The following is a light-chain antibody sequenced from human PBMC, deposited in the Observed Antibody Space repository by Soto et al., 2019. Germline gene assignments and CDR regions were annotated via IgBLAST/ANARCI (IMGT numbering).Light chain of an antibody. V-gene: IGKV3-11*01. CDR1: QSVSRY. CDR3: QQSYSTPRT. J-gene: IGKJ1*01. CDR2: DAS. Sequence: EIVLTQSPATLSLSPGERATLSCRASQSVSRYLAWYQQKPGQAPRLLIYDASNRATGIPDRFSGSGSGTDFTLTISRLEPEDFATYYCQQSYSTPRTFGQGTKVDIK.